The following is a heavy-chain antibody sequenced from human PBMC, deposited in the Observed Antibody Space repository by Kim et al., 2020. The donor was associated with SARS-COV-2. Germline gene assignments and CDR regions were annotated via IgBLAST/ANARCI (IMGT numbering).Heavy chain of an antibody. V-gene: IGHV4-59*01. Sequence: SETLSLTCTVSGGSISSYYWSWIRQPPGKGLEWIGYIYYSGSTNYNPSVKSLVTISVDTSKNQFTLKLSSVTAADTAVYYFARGDYVYAFDIWGQGTMVTVSS. D-gene: IGHD4-17*01. J-gene: IGHJ3*02. CDR2: IYYSGST. CDR1: GGSISSYY. CDR3: ARGDYVYAFDI.